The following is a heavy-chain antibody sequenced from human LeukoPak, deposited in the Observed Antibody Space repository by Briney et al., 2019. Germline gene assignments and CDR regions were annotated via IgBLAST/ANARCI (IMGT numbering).Heavy chain of an antibody. V-gene: IGHV3-30*04. CDR2: ISYDGSNK. J-gene: IGHJ5*02. D-gene: IGHD1-26*01. CDR3: ARGNSGSYSQDWFDP. CDR1: GFTFSSYA. Sequence: GRSLRLSCAASGFTFSSYAMHWVRQAPGKGLEWVAVISYDGSNKYYADSVKGRFTISRGNAKNSLYLRMNSLRDDDMALYYCARGNSGSYSQDWFDPWGQGTLVTVSS.